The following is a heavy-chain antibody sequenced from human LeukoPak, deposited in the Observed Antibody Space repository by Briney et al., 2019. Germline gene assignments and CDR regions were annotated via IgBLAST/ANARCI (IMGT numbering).Heavy chain of an antibody. CDR2: ISSSGSTI. J-gene: IGHJ4*02. CDR3: ARVDIVATMFTKDLDY. V-gene: IGHV3-11*01. Sequence: GGSLRLSCAASGFTFDDYGMSWIRQAPGKGLEWVSYISSSGSTIYYADSVKGRFTISRDNAKNSLYLQMNSLRAEDTAVYYCARVDIVATMFTKDLDYWGQGTLVTASS. D-gene: IGHD5-12*01. CDR1: GFTFDDYG.